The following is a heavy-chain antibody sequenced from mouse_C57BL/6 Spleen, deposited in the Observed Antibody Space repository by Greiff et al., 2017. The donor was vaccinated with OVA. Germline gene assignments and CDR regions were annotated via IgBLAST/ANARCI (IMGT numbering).Heavy chain of an antibody. CDR2: IDPNSGGT. V-gene: IGHV1-72*01. Sequence: QVQLQQPGAELVKPGASAKLSCKASGYTFTSYWMHWVKQRPGRGLEWIGRIDPNSGGTKYNEKFKSKATLTVDKPSSTAYMQLSSLTSEDSAVYYCARYYGSSYDYAMDYWGQGTSVTVSS. CDR3: ARYYGSSYDYAMDY. J-gene: IGHJ4*01. D-gene: IGHD1-1*01. CDR1: GYTFTSYW.